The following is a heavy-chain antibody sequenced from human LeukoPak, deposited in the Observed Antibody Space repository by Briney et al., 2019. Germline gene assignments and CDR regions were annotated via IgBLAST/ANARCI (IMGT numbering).Heavy chain of an antibody. D-gene: IGHD4-17*01. CDR1: GFTFSGFG. V-gene: IGHV3-33*01. CDR3: ASAREPVGATVTDLDY. J-gene: IGHJ4*02. Sequence: GGSLRLSCAASGFTFSGFGMHWVRQAPGKGLEWVAVIWYDGSNKNYADSVKGRFTISRDNSKNTLYLQMNSLRAEDTAIYYCASAREPVGATVTDLDYWGQGTLVTVSS. CDR2: IWYDGSNK.